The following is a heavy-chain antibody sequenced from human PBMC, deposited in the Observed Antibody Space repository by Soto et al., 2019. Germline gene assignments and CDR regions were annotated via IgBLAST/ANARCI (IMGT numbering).Heavy chain of an antibody. J-gene: IGHJ4*02. Sequence: SETLSLTCAAYGGSFSGYYWSWIRQPPGKGLEWIGEINHSGSTNYNPSLKSRVTISVDTSKNQFSLKLSSVTAADTAVYYCARVGDDYGGNRYFDYWGQGTLVTSPQ. V-gene: IGHV4-34*01. D-gene: IGHD4-17*01. CDR1: GGSFSGYY. CDR3: ARVGDDYGGNRYFDY. CDR2: INHSGST.